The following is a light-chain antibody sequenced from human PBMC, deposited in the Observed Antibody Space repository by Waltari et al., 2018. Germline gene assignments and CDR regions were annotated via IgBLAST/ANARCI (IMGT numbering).Light chain of an antibody. CDR1: QSISNW. J-gene: IGKJ4*01. Sequence: DTQMTHSPSTLSASVGDRVTITCRASQSISNWLAWYQQKPGKDPKLLIYKASTLESGVPSRFSGSGSGTEFTLTISSLQPDDFATYYCQQYNSYSLLTFGGGTKVEIK. CDR2: KAS. V-gene: IGKV1-5*03. CDR3: QQYNSYSLLT.